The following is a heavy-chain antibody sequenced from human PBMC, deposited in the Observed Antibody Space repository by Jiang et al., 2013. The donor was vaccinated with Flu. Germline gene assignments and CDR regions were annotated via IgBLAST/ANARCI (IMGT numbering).Heavy chain of an antibody. D-gene: IGHD6-19*01. V-gene: IGHV4-61*01. J-gene: IGHJ6*01. CDR1: GGSVSSGSYY. Sequence: PGLVKPSETLSLTCTVSGGSVSSGSYYWSWIRQPPGKGLEWIGYIYYSGSTNYNPSLKSRVTISADTSKNQFSLKLSSVTAADTAVYYCARDSGIAVAGDYYYYGMDVWG. CDR3: ARDSGIAVAGDYYYYGMDV. CDR2: IYYSGST.